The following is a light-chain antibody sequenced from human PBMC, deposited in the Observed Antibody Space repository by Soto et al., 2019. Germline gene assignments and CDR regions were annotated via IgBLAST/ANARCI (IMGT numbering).Light chain of an antibody. CDR2: DVN. J-gene: IGLJ2*01. CDR3: SSYARSNSLL. CDR1: SSDVGGYNY. Sequence: QSVLTQPPSASGSPGQSVTISCTGTSSDVGGYNYVSWYQQHPGKAPKLMIYDVNKRPSGVPDRFSGSKSGNTASLTVSGLQAEDEADYYCSSYARSNSLLFGGGTKVTVL. V-gene: IGLV2-8*01.